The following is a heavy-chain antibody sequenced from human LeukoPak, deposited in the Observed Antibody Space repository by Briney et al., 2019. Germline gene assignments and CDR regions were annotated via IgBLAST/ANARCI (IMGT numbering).Heavy chain of an antibody. CDR3: ARGIGAAAHFYYYYYYMDV. V-gene: IGHV1-8*01. J-gene: IGHJ6*03. Sequence: GASVKVSCKASGYTFTSYDINWVRQATGQGLEWMGWMNPNSGNTGYAQKFQGRVTMTRNTSISTAYMELSSLRSEDTAMYYCARGIGAAAHFYYYYYYMDVWGKGTTVTVSS. CDR1: GYTFTSYD. CDR2: MNPNSGNT. D-gene: IGHD6-13*01.